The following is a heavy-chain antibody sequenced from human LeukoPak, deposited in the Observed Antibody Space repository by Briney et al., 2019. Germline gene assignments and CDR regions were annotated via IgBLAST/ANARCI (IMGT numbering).Heavy chain of an antibody. V-gene: IGHV3-23*01. J-gene: IGHJ4*02. D-gene: IGHD5-18*01. CDR1: GFTISKYA. CDR3: AKLRGYNYGYPVDY. CDR2: TSGSGGST. Sequence: PGGSLRLSCAASGFTISKYAMNWVRQAPGKGLEWVSGTSGSGGSTYYADSVKGRFTMSRDNSKNTLYLQMYSLRAEDTAIYYCAKLRGYNYGYPVDYWGQGTLVTVSS.